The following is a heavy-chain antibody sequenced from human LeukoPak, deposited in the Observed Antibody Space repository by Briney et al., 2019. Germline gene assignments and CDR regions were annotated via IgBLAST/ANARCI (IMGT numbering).Heavy chain of an antibody. V-gene: IGHV4-39*07. CDR1: GGSIRSRSYY. Sequence: SETLSLTCTVSGGSIRSRSYYWGWIRQPPGKGLEWIGSIYYSGSTYYNPSLKSRVTISVDTSKNQFSLKLSSVTAADTAVYYCARAPIVGSLVRAFDIWGQGTMVTVSS. J-gene: IGHJ3*02. D-gene: IGHD1-26*01. CDR3: ARAPIVGSLVRAFDI. CDR2: IYYSGST.